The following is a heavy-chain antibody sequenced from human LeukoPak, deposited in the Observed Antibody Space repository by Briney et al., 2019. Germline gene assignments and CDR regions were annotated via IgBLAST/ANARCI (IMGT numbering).Heavy chain of an antibody. CDR1: GGSISSSNW. Sequence: PSGTLSLSCAVSGGSISSSNWWSWVRPPPGKGLDGIGEIYHSGSTNYNPSLKSRVTISVDKSKNQFSLKLSSVTAADTAVYYCARAKYSSSWYVSGFDYWGQGTLVTVSS. V-gene: IGHV4-4*02. CDR3: ARAKYSSSWYVSGFDY. D-gene: IGHD6-13*01. J-gene: IGHJ4*02. CDR2: IYHSGST.